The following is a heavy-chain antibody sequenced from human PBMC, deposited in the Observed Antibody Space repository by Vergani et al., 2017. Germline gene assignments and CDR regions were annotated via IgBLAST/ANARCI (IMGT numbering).Heavy chain of an antibody. CDR1: GGSFSGYY. CDR3: ARGGPRLVVTASPTRNWFDP. J-gene: IGHJ5*02. CDR2: INHSGST. D-gene: IGHD2-21*02. V-gene: IGHV4-34*01. Sequence: QVQLQQWGAGLLKPSETLSLTCAVYGGSFSGYYWSWIRQPPGKGLEWIGEINHSGSTNYNPPLKSRVTISVDTSKNQFSLKLSSVTAADTAVYYSARGGPRLVVTASPTRNWFDPWGQGTLVTVSS.